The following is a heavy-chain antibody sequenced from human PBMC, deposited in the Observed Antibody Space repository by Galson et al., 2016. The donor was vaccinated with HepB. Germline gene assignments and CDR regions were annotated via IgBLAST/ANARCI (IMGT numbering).Heavy chain of an antibody. V-gene: IGHV4-39*01. CDR3: ANADSHDSSDYDFDI. CDR2: IYYSGST. CDR1: GGSISSHY. D-gene: IGHD3-22*01. J-gene: IGHJ3*02. Sequence: SETLSLTCTVSGGSISSHYWGWIRQPPGKGLEWIGGIYYSGSTYHNPSLKSRVTISVDTSKNQFSLKLRSVTAADTAVYYCANADSHDSSDYDFDIWGQGTMVTVSS.